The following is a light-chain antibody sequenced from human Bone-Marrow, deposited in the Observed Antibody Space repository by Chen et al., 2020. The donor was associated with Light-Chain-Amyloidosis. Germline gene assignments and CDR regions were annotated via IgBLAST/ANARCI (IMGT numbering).Light chain of an antibody. CDR3: QQYYTSPAT. J-gene: IGKJ2*01. Sequence: DIVLTQSPDFLAVALGERATITCKSSQSVLYSPNNEQDLVWYQQNPGQPPKLLLYWASTRASGVPERFSGSGSGTAFTLTISILQSEDVAFYYCQQYYTSPATFGQWTKLEIK. V-gene: IGKV4-1*01. CDR1: QSVLYSPNNEQD. CDR2: WAS.